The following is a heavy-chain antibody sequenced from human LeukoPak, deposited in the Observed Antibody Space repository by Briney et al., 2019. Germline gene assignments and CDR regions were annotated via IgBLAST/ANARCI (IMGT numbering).Heavy chain of an antibody. D-gene: IGHD3-22*01. CDR3: AKGDSSGYLDYFDY. V-gene: IGHV3-48*01. Sequence: GGSLRLSCAASGFSFSSYSMNWVRQAPGKGLEWVSYISHSSSTIHYADSVKGRITISRDNSKNTLYLQMNSLRAEDTAVYYCAKGDSSGYLDYFDYWGQGTLVTVSS. CDR2: ISHSSSTI. CDR1: GFSFSSYS. J-gene: IGHJ4*02.